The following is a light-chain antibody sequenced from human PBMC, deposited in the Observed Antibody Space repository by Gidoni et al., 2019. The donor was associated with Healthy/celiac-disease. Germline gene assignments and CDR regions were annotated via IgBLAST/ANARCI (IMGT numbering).Light chain of an antibody. CDR2: GAS. Sequence: EIVMPQSPATLSVSPGERATLSCRASQSVSRNLAWYQQKPGQAPRLLIYGASTRATGIPARFSGSGSGTEFTLTISSLQSEDFAVYDCQQYNNWPPVTFGHGTKVDIK. CDR1: QSVSRN. J-gene: IGKJ3*01. V-gene: IGKV3-15*01. CDR3: QQYNNWPPVT.